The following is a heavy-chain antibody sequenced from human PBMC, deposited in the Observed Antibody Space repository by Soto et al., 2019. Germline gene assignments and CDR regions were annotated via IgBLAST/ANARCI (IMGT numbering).Heavy chain of an antibody. CDR1: GYTFTSYD. D-gene: IGHD6-13*01. CDR2: MNPNSGNT. Sequence: GASVKVSCKASGYTFTSYDINWVRQATGQGLEWMGWMNPNSGNTGYAQKFQGRVTMTRNTSISTACMELSSLRSEDTAVYYCARGWTWYSSSWLDYWGQGTLVTVSS. CDR3: ARGWTWYSSSWLDY. J-gene: IGHJ4*02. V-gene: IGHV1-8*01.